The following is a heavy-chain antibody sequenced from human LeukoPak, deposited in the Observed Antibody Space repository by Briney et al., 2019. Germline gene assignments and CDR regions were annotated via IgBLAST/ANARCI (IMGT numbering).Heavy chain of an antibody. CDR3: ARVISGSGYYTGDNYYGMDV. V-gene: IGHV4-59*01. CDR2: IYYSGST. D-gene: IGHD3-3*01. CDR1: GGSISSYY. J-gene: IGHJ6*02. Sequence: SETLSLTCTVSGGSISSYYWSWIRQPPGKGLEWIGYIYYSGSTNYNPSLKSRVTISVDTSKNQFSLKLSSVTAADTAVYYCARVISGSGYYTGDNYYGMDVWGQGTTVTVSS.